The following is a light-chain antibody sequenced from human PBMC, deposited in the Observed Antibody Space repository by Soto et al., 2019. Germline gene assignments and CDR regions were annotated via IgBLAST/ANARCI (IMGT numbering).Light chain of an antibody. Sequence: EIVLTQSPGTLSLSPGERATLSCRASQSASSSYLAWYQQKPGQAPRLLIYGASSRATGIPDRFSGSGSGTDFTLTISRLEPEDFAVYDCKQYGSSPLTFGGGTKVDIK. CDR2: GAS. CDR1: QSASSSY. J-gene: IGKJ4*01. V-gene: IGKV3-20*01. CDR3: KQYGSSPLT.